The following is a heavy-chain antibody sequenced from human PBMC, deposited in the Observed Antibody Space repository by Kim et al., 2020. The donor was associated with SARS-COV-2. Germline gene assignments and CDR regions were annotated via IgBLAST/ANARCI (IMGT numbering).Heavy chain of an antibody. CDR3: ARDSASDYYDSGGYVDY. J-gene: IGHJ4*02. V-gene: IGHV1-18*04. CDR1: GYTFTSYG. CDR2: ISAYNGNT. Sequence: ASVKVSCKASGYTFTSYGISWVRQAPGQGLEWMGWISAYNGNTNYAQKLQGRVTMTTDTSTSTAYMELRSLRSDDTAVYYCARDSASDYYDSGGYVDYWGQGTLVTVSS. D-gene: IGHD3-22*01.